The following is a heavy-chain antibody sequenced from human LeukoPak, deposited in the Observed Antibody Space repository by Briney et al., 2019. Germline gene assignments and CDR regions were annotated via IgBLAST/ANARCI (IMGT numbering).Heavy chain of an antibody. CDR3: ARALAAEGWFDP. Sequence: SQTLSLTCAISGVSASSNSAAWNGIRQSPSRGLEWLGRTYYRSKWYNDYAVSVKSRITINPDTSKNQFSLQLNSVTPEDTAVYYCARALAAEGWFDPWGQGTLVTVSS. J-gene: IGHJ5*02. CDR2: TYYRSKWYN. D-gene: IGHD6-25*01. V-gene: IGHV6-1*01. CDR1: GVSASSNSAA.